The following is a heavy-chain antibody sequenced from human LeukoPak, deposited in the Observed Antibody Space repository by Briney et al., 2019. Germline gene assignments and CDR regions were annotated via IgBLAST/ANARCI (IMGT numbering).Heavy chain of an antibody. CDR1: GGSISSYY. CDR2: IYYSGST. Sequence: SETLSLTCTVSGGSISSYYWSWIRQPPGKGLEWIGYIYYSGSTNYNPSLKSRVTISVDTSKNQFSLKLSSVTAADTAVYYCARDFGVYPRAFDIWGQGTMVTVSS. CDR3: ARDFGVYPRAFDI. V-gene: IGHV4-59*01. J-gene: IGHJ3*02. D-gene: IGHD3-3*01.